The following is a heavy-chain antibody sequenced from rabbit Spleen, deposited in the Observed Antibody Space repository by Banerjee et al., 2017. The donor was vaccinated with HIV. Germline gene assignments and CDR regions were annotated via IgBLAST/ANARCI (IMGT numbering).Heavy chain of an antibody. V-gene: IGHV1S45*01. D-gene: IGHD7-1*01. CDR2: INAITGKP. J-gene: IGHJ6*01. Sequence: EQLEESGGGLVKPEGSLTLTCKASGVSFSDKDVMCWVRQAPGKGLEWIACINAITGKPVYANWAKGRSTFSKTSSTTVTLQMTSLTAADTATYFCARDTGTSFSTYGMDLWGPGTLVTVS. CDR1: GVSFSDKDV. CDR3: ARDTGTSFSTYGMDL.